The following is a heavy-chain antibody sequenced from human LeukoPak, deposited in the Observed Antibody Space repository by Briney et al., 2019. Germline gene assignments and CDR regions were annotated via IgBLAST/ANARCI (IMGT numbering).Heavy chain of an antibody. J-gene: IGHJ4*02. CDR3: ARALGSPSFDY. D-gene: IGHD1-26*01. V-gene: IGHV1-2*02. CDR1: GYTFTGYY. CDR2: INPNSGAT. Sequence: ASVKVSCKASGYTFTGYYMHWVRQAPGQGLEWMGWINPNSGATNYAQKFQGRVTMTRDTSISTAYMELSRLRSDDTAVYYCARALGSPSFDYWGQGTLVTVSS.